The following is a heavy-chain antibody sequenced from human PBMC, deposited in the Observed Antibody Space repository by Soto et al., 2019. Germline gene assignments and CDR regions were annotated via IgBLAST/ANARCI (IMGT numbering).Heavy chain of an antibody. J-gene: IGHJ6*02. CDR2: IIPIFGIA. CDR1: GGTFSRYS. Sequence: QVQLVQSGAEVKKPGSSVKVSCKASGGTFSRYSITWVRQAPGNGLEWIGRIIPIFGIASYAQKFQGRVTITADESTSTAYIELSSLRSDDTAVYYCAREDRDRETGLVPAAIDGMDVWGQGTTVTVSS. CDR3: AREDRDRETGLVPAAIDGMDV. V-gene: IGHV1-69*08. D-gene: IGHD2-2*01.